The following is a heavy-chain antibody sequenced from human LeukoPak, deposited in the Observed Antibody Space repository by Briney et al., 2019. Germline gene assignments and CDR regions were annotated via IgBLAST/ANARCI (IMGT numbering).Heavy chain of an antibody. CDR2: ISAYNGNT. J-gene: IGHJ6*03. CDR1: GYTFTSYG. V-gene: IGHV1-18*01. D-gene: IGHD6-6*01. Sequence: ASVKVSCKASGYTFTSYGISWVRHAPGQGLEWMGWISAYNGNTNYAQKLQGRVTMTTDTSTSTAYMELRSLRSDDTAVYYCARSGIAARDYYYYMDVWGKGTTVTVSS. CDR3: ARSGIAARDYYYYMDV.